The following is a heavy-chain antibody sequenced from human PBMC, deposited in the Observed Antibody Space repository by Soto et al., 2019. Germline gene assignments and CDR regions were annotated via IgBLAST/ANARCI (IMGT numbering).Heavy chain of an antibody. J-gene: IGHJ4*02. CDR3: ARAKGYCSGGSCYYFDY. V-gene: IGHV3-30-3*01. Sequence: QVQLVESGGGVVQPGRSLRLSCAASGFTFSSYDMHWVRQAPGKGLEWVAVISYGGSNKYYADSVKGRFTISRDNSKNTMYLEMNSLRAEDSAVYDCARAKGYCSGGSCYYFDYWGQGTRVTVSS. CDR1: GFTFSSYD. CDR2: ISYGGSNK. D-gene: IGHD2-15*01.